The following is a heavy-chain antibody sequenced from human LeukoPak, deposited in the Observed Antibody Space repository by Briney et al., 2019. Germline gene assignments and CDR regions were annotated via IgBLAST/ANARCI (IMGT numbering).Heavy chain of an antibody. CDR3: AIDSPWEQLSY. CDR2: ISGSGGST. J-gene: IGHJ4*02. D-gene: IGHD1-26*01. Sequence: GGSLRLSCAASGFTFSSYAMSWVRQAPGKGLEWVSGISGSGGSTNYADSVKGRFTISRDNSKNTLYLQMNSLRAEDTAEYYCAIDSPWEQLSYWGQGTLVTVSS. V-gene: IGHV3-23*01. CDR1: GFTFSSYA.